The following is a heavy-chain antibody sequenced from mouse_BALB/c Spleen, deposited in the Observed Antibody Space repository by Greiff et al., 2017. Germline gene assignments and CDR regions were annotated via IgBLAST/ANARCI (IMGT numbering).Heavy chain of an antibody. J-gene: IGHJ4*01. D-gene: IGHD2-4*01. CDR1: GYSFTGYY. Sequence: LVKTGASVKISCKASGYSFTGYYMHWVKQSHGKSLEWIGYISCYNGATSYNQKFKGKATFTVDTSSSTAYMQFNSLTSEDSAVYYCARKDDYYYAMDYWGQGTSVTVSS. V-gene: IGHV1S34*01. CDR2: ISCYNGAT. CDR3: ARKDDYYYAMDY.